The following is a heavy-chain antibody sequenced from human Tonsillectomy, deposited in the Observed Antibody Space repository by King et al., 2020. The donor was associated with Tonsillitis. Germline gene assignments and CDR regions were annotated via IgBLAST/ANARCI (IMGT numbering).Heavy chain of an antibody. CDR3: TSRAVAGPGPPC. V-gene: IGHV3-73*01. CDR2: IRSKANSYAK. D-gene: IGHD6-19*01. CDR1: GFTFSGSA. J-gene: IGHJ4*02. Sequence: VQLVESGGGLVQPGGSLKLSCAASGFTFSGSAMHWVRQASGKGLEWVCRIRSKANSYAKAFAASVKGRFTISSDDSKNTADLQMNSLKTEDTAVYYCTSRAVAGPGPPCWGQGTLVTVSS.